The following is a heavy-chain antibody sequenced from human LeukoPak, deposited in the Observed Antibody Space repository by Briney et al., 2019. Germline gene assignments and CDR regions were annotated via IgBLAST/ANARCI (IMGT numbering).Heavy chain of an antibody. CDR3: ARGYYDSSAYNWFDP. CDR2: INPNSGGT. J-gene: IGHJ5*02. Sequence: ASVKVSCKASGYTFTGYYMHWVRQAPGQGLEWMGWINPNSGGTNYAQKFQGRVTMTRDTSISTAYMELSRLRSDDTAVYYCARGYYDSSAYNWFDPWGQGPWSPSPQ. CDR1: GYTFTGYY. V-gene: IGHV1-2*02. D-gene: IGHD3-22*01.